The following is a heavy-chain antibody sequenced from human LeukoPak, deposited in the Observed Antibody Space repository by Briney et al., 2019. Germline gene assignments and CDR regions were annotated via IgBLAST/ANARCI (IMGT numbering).Heavy chain of an antibody. Sequence: ASVKVSCKVSGYTLTELSMHWVRQAPGKGLEWMGGFDPEDGETIYAQKFQGRVTMTEDTSTDTAYMELSSLRSEDTAVYYCATGARWFGELYRDYWGQGTLVTVSS. CDR1: GYTLTELS. V-gene: IGHV1-24*01. CDR2: FDPEDGET. D-gene: IGHD3-10*01. CDR3: ATGARWFGELYRDY. J-gene: IGHJ4*02.